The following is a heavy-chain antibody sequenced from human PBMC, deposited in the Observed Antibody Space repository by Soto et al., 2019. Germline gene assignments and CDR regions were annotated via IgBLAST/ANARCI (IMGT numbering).Heavy chain of an antibody. V-gene: IGHV1-8*01. J-gene: IGHJ4*02. CDR3: QRGLGIVATIPFAY. D-gene: IGHD5-12*01. Sequence: QVQLVQSGAEVKKPGASVKVSCKASGYTFTSYDINWVRQATGQGLESMGWMNSNSGNTGYAQKFQGRITRTRDTSIGTAYMELSSLRSEDTAVYYCQRGLGIVATIPFAYWGQGTLVTVSS. CDR2: MNSNSGNT. CDR1: GYTFTSYD.